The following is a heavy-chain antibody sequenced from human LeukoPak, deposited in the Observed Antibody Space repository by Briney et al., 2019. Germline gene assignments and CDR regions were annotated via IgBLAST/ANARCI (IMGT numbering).Heavy chain of an antibody. J-gene: IGHJ5*02. D-gene: IGHD2-2*01. CDR1: GGSISSYY. CDR3: PRDLPAPGDCTSTTCYRWFDP. Sequence: SESLSLTCTVSGGSISSYYWRWVRQPAGKGLEWIGRISSSGSTNYNPSLRRRITTSASQSNNQSSLKLSSLTAADPAVYYCPRDLPAPGDCTSTTCYRWFDPWGQGCLVSVSS. V-gene: IGHV4-4*07. CDR2: ISSSGST.